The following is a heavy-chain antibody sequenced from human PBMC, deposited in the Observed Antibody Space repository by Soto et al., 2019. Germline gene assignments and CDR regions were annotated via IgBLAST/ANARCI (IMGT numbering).Heavy chain of an antibody. V-gene: IGHV3-9*01. CDR1: GFTFDDYA. D-gene: IGHD6-6*01. CDR3: AKDTGPISSSASYYYYYYMDV. CDR2: ISWNSGSI. J-gene: IGHJ6*03. Sequence: HPGGSLRLSCAASGFTFDDYAMHWVRQAPGKGLEWVSGISWNSGSIGYADSVKGRFTISRNNAKNSLYLQMNSLRAEDTALYYCAKDTGPISSSASYYYYYYMDVWGKGTTVTVSS.